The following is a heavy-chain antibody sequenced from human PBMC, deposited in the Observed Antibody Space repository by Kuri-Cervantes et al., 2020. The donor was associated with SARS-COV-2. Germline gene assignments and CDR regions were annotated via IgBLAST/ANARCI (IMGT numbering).Heavy chain of an antibody. D-gene: IGHD3-9*01. CDR1: GYTFTNYG. V-gene: IGHV1-18*04. Sequence: ASVKVSCKASGYTFTNYGISWVRQAPGQGLEWMGWINGYNDNTKYAQKLQGRVTMTTDTSTSTAYMELRSLRSDDTAVYYCAREKLRYFDWSKPPTPEYYFDYWGQGTLVTVSS. J-gene: IGHJ4*02. CDR3: AREKLRYFDWSKPPTPEYYFDY. CDR2: INGYNDNT.